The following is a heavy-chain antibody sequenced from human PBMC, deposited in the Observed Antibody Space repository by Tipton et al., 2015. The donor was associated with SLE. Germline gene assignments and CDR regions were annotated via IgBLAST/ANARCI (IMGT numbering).Heavy chain of an antibody. CDR3: ARGRGGEFLDY. V-gene: IGHV3-33*01. CDR2: IWYDGSNK. CDR1: GFTFSNSA. Sequence: SLRLSCAASGFTFSNSAMHWVRPAPGKGLGWVAVIWYDGSNKFYADSVKGRFTISRDNSKNTVSLQMNCLRVEDTAVYFWARGRGGEFLDYWGQGTLGTVSA. J-gene: IGHJ4*02. D-gene: IGHD3-16*01.